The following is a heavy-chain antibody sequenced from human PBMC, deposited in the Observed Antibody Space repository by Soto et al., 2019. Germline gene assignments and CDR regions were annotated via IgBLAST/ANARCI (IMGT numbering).Heavy chain of an antibody. V-gene: IGHV1-3*01. Sequence: QVQLVQSGAEVKKPGASVKVSCKASGYTFTSYAMHWVRRAPGQRLEWMGWINAGNGNTKYSQKFQGRVTITRDTSASTAYMELSSLRSEDTAVYYCARVFSGYCSGGSCGTIDYWGQGTLVTVSS. J-gene: IGHJ4*02. CDR1: GYTFTSYA. CDR3: ARVFSGYCSGGSCGTIDY. CDR2: INAGNGNT. D-gene: IGHD2-15*01.